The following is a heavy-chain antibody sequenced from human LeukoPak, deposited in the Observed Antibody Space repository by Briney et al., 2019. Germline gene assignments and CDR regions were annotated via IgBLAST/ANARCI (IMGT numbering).Heavy chain of an antibody. Sequence: SETLSLTCAVYGGSFSGYYWSWIRQPPGKGLEWIGEINHSGSTNYNPSLKSRVTISVDTSKNQFSLKLSSVTAADTAVYYCARGVVGATGGFDYWGQGTLVTVSS. CDR3: ARGVVGATGGFDY. D-gene: IGHD1-26*01. CDR2: INHSGST. V-gene: IGHV4-34*01. CDR1: GGSFSGYY. J-gene: IGHJ4*02.